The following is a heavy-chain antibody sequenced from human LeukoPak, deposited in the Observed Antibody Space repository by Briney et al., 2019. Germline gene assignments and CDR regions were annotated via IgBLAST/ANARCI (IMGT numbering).Heavy chain of an antibody. V-gene: IGHV4-4*07. CDR2: IYTSGST. J-gene: IGHJ4*02. Sequence: SETLSLTCTVSGGSISRYYWSWIRQPAGKGLEWIGRIYTSGSTNYNPSLRSRVTMSVDTSKNQFSLKLSSVTAADTAVYYCARHDCSGGSCYLPPGYWGQGTLVTVSS. CDR3: ARHDCSGGSCYLPPGY. CDR1: GGSISRYY. D-gene: IGHD2-15*01.